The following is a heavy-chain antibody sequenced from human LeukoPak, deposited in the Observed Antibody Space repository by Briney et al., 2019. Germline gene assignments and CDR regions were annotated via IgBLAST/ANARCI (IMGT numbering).Heavy chain of an antibody. Sequence: GGSLRLSCAASGFTFSDYWMDWVRQSPGKGLEWVANIKEDGSDKYYVDSVKGRFTISRDNAKNSLYLQMNSLRAEDTAVYYCARNSGWFRFDYWGQGTLVTVSS. J-gene: IGHJ4*02. CDR1: GFTFSDYW. CDR3: ARNSGWFRFDY. V-gene: IGHV3-7*03. CDR2: IKEDGSDK. D-gene: IGHD6-19*01.